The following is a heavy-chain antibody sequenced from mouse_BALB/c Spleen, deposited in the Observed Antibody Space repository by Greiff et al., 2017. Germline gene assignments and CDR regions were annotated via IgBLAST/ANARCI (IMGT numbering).Heavy chain of an antibody. CDR3: ARGGLRRNFDY. CDR2: ISSGSSTI. Sequence: EVMLVESGGGLVQPGGSRKLSCAASGFTFSSFGMHWVRQAPEKGLEWVAYISSGSSTIYYADTVKGRFTISRDNPKNTLFLQMTSLRSEDTAMYYCARGGLRRNFDYWGQGTTLTVSS. V-gene: IGHV5-17*02. J-gene: IGHJ2*01. D-gene: IGHD2-2*01. CDR1: GFTFSSFG.